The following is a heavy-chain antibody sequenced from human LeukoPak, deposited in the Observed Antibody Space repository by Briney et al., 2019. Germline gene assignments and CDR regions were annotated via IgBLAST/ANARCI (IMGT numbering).Heavy chain of an antibody. Sequence: PSETLSLTCTVSGGSISSYYWSWFRQPPGKGLEWIGYIYYSGSTNYNPSLRSRVTISVDTSKNQFSLKLSSVTAADTAVYYCARHATNYYGSGSYYPNWFDPWGQGTLVTVSS. V-gene: IGHV4-59*08. CDR2: IYYSGST. J-gene: IGHJ5*02. CDR3: ARHATNYYGSGSYYPNWFDP. CDR1: GGSISSYY. D-gene: IGHD3-10*01.